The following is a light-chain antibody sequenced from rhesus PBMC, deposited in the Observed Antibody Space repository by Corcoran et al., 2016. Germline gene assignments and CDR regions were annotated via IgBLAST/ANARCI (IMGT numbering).Light chain of an antibody. Sequence: DIQMTQSPSSLSASVGDRVTITCRASQGISSYLAWYQQKPGKAPKPLIYYSSNLESGVPSRFSGSGSGTDFTLTINSLQPEAFATYYCQQYNSDPFTFGPGTKLDIK. CDR2: YSS. CDR1: QGISSY. CDR3: QQYNSDPFT. J-gene: IGKJ3*01. V-gene: IGKV1-37*01.